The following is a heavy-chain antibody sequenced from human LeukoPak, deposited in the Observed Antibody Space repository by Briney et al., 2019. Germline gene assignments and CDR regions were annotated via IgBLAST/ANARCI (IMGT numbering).Heavy chain of an antibody. V-gene: IGHV1-18*01. J-gene: IGHJ3*01. CDR3: ARDLGSLGSGSYF. Sequence: ASVKVSCKASGYTFTSYGISWVRQAPGQGLEWMGWITAYNGNTNYAQKLQGRVTMTTDTSTSTACMELRSLRSDDTAVYYCARDLGSLGSGSYFSGQGTMVTASS. D-gene: IGHD3-10*01. CDR2: ITAYNGNT. CDR1: GYTFTSYG.